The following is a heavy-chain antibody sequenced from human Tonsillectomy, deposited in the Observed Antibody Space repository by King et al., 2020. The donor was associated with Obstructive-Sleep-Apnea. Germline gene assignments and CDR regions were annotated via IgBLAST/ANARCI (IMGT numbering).Heavy chain of an antibody. D-gene: IGHD2-15*01. CDR2: INHSGSS. V-gene: IGHV4-34*01. CDR1: GGSFSGYY. CDR3: ASCSAHHFDY. Sequence: VQLQQWGAGLLKPSETLSLTCAVYGGSFSGYYWSWIRQPPGQGLEWIGEINHSGSSNYNPSLKSRVTISLDTSKKQFSLKLSSVTAADTAVYYCASCSAHHFDYWDQGTLVTVSS. J-gene: IGHJ4*02.